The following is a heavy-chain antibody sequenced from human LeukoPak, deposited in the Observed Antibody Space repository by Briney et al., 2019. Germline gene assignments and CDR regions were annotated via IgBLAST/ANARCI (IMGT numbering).Heavy chain of an antibody. CDR2: ISSYNDKS. CDR3: ARMYCSRGSCYPLFYYYAMDV. J-gene: IGHJ6*02. V-gene: IGHV1-18*01. Sequence: ASVKVSCKTSGYTFTMNGISWVRQAPGQGLERMGWISSYNDKSNYSQRLQGRVTMTTDTSTSTAYMELRSLRSDDTAVYYCARMYCSRGSCYPLFYYYAMDVWGQGTTVTVSS. D-gene: IGHD2-15*01. CDR1: GYTFTMNG.